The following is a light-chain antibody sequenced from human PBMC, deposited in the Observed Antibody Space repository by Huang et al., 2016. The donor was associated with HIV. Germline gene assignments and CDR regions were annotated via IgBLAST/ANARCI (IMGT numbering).Light chain of an antibody. J-gene: IGKJ1*01. CDR1: QSVLYTSNNKNY. CDR3: QQYFNTPWT. V-gene: IGKV4-1*01. CDR2: WAS. Sequence: DIVMTQSPESLAVSLGERATINCKSSQSVLYTSNNKNYLAWYQQKPGQAPKLLIYWASARESGFPDRFGGSGSGTDFTLSISSLQAEDVAVYFCQQYFNTPWTFGQGTKV.